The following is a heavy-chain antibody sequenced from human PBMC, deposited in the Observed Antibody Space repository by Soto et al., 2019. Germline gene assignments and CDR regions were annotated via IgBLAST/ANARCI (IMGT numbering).Heavy chain of an antibody. Sequence: HPGGSLRLSCAASGFTFNSYSMNWVRQAPGKGLEWVSYISSSTSTIYYADSVKGRFTISRDNAKNSLYLQMNSLSDEDTAVYYCARESRRIQLWRDAFDIWGQGTMVTVSS. CDR2: ISSSTSTI. V-gene: IGHV3-48*02. CDR1: GFTFNSYS. CDR3: ARESRRIQLWRDAFDI. J-gene: IGHJ3*02. D-gene: IGHD5-18*01.